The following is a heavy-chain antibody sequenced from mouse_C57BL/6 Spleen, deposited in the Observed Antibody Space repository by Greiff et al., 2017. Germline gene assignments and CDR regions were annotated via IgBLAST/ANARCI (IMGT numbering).Heavy chain of an antibody. CDR2: INPSSGYT. D-gene: IGHD1-1*01. Sequence: VQLQQSGAELARPGASVKMSCKASGYTFTSYTMHWVKQRPGQGLEWIGYINPSSGYTKYNQKFKDKATLTADKSSSTAYMQLSSLTSADSAVYYGARGGLRGGYYAMDDWGQGTSVTVSS. V-gene: IGHV1-4*01. CDR1: GYTFTSYT. J-gene: IGHJ4*01. CDR3: ARGGLRGGYYAMDD.